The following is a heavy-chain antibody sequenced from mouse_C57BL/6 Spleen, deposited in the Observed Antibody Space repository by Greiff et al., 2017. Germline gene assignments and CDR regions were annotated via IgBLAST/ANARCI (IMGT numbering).Heavy chain of an antibody. Sequence: QVQLQQPGAELVRPGSSVKLSCKASGYTFTSYWMHWVKQRPIQGLEWIGNIDPSDSETHYNQKFKDKATLTVDKYSSTAYMQLSSLTAEDSAVYYCAREELPPWFAYWGQGTLVTVSA. V-gene: IGHV1-52*01. D-gene: IGHD2-1*01. J-gene: IGHJ3*01. CDR1: GYTFTSYW. CDR3: AREELPPWFAY. CDR2: IDPSDSET.